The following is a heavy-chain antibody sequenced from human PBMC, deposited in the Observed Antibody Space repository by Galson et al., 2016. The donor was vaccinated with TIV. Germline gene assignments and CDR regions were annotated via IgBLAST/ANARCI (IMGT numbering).Heavy chain of an antibody. D-gene: IGHD2-2*02. Sequence: SLTCTVSGYSISSGYYWGWIRQPPGKGLEWIGNIYHTGSTYSNPSLRSRLTMSVDTSKNQFSLILNSVTAADTAVYYCARDCTSTTCHIYYYGMDVWGQGTTVTVSS. CDR2: IYHTGST. J-gene: IGHJ6*02. V-gene: IGHV4-38-2*02. CDR3: ARDCTSTTCHIYYYGMDV. CDR1: GYSISSGYY.